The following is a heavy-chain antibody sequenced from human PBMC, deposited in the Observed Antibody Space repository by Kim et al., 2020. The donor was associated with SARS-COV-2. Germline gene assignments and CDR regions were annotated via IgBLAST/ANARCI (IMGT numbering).Heavy chain of an antibody. J-gene: IGHJ4*02. V-gene: IGHV4-39*01. D-gene: IGHD6-19*01. CDR2: IYYSGST. CDR3: ASPRDSSGWGL. CDR1: GGSISSSSYY. Sequence: SETLSLTCTVSGGSISSSSYYWGWIRQPPGKGLEWIGSIYYSGSTYYNPSLKSRVTISVDTSKNQFSLKLSSVTAADTAVYYCASPRDSSGWGLCGQGT.